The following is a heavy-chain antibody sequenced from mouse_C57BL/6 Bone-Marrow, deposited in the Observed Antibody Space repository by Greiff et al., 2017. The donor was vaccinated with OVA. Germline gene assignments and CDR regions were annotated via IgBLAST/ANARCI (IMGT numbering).Heavy chain of an antibody. CDR2: IYPGSGST. Sequence: QVQLQQPGAELVKPGASVKMSCKASGYTFTSYWITWVKQRPGQGLEWIGDIYPGSGSTNYNEKFKSKATLTVDTSSSTAYMQLSSLTSEDSAVYYCARSGGYCDAMDYWGQGTSVTVSS. J-gene: IGHJ4*01. V-gene: IGHV1-55*01. D-gene: IGHD2-3*01. CDR3: ARSGGYCDAMDY. CDR1: GYTFTSYW.